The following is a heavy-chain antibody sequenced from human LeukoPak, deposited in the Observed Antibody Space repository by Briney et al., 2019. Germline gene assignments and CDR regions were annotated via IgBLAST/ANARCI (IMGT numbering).Heavy chain of an antibody. CDR1: GFTFSTYG. V-gene: IGHV3-74*01. D-gene: IGHD3-22*01. Sequence: GGSLRLSCAASGFTFSTYGMHWVRQAPGKGLVWVSRINSDGSSTSYADSVKGRFTISRDNAKNTLYLQMNSLRVEDTAVYYCARDRGDYYDSSGYYYNAEYFQHWGQGTLVTVSS. CDR2: INSDGSST. J-gene: IGHJ1*01. CDR3: ARDRGDYYDSSGYYYNAEYFQH.